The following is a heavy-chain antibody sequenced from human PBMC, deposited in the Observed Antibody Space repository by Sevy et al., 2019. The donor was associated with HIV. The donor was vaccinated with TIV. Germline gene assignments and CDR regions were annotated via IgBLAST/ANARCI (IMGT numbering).Heavy chain of an antibody. CDR2: IYSSGTT. CDR3: ARDYSRRPGWFDP. V-gene: IGHV3-53*01. D-gene: IGHD6-13*01. CDR1: GFDVSNNY. J-gene: IGHJ5*02. Sequence: LTCAGSGFDVSNNYMSWVRQAPGKGLEWVSIIYSSGTTYYADSVKGRFTISRDKSKNTVYLQMSSLRADDTAFYHCARDYSRRPGWFDPWGQGTLVIVSS.